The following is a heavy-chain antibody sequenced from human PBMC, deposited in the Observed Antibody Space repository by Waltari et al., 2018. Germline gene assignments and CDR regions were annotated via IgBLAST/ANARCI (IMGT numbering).Heavy chain of an antibody. CDR2: INPNSGGT. Sequence: QVQLVQSGAEVKKPGASVKVSCKASGYTFTGYYMHWVRQAPGQGLEWMGWINPNSGGTNYAQKFQGRVTMTRDTSISTAYMELSRLRSDDTAVYYCARDKAMVVTLYYFDYWGQGTLVTVSS. CDR3: ARDKAMVVTLYYFDY. J-gene: IGHJ4*02. D-gene: IGHD5-18*01. V-gene: IGHV1-2*02. CDR1: GYTFTGYY.